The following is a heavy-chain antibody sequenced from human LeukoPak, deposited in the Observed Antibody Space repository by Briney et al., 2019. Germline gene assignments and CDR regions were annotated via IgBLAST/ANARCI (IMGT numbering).Heavy chain of an antibody. CDR3: ARMIMFRGVPSAAFDS. D-gene: IGHD3-16*01. Sequence: GGSLRLSCAASGFTFSSYGMHWVRQAPGKGLEWVAVISYDGSNKYYADSVKGRFTISRDNAQNSLSLQLNSLRVEDTAIYYCARMIMFRGVPSAAFDSWGQGTLVTVSS. J-gene: IGHJ4*02. CDR1: GFTFSSYG. V-gene: IGHV3-30*03. CDR2: ISYDGSNK.